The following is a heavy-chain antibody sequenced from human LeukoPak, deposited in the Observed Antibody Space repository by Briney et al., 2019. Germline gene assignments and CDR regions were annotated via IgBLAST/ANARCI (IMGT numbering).Heavy chain of an antibody. Sequence: PGGSLRLSCAASGFTFSSYSMNWVRQAPGKGLEWVSSISSSSSYIYYADSVKGRFTISRDNAKNSLYLQMNSLRAEDTAVYYCARGMTEELRYFDWLLIPYYYGMDVWGQGTTVTVSS. J-gene: IGHJ6*02. CDR2: ISSSSSYI. D-gene: IGHD3-9*01. CDR3: ARGMTEELRYFDWLLIPYYYGMDV. V-gene: IGHV3-21*01. CDR1: GFTFSSYS.